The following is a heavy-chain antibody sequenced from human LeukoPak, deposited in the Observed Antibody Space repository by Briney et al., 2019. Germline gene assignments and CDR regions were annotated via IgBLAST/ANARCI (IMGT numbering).Heavy chain of an antibody. CDR3: ARLSTVTTSFDY. V-gene: IGHV4-59*10. Sequence: SETLSLTCAVYGGSFSGYYWSWIRQPPGKGLEWIGRIYTSGTTHYNPSLKSRVTMSVDTSKNQFSLKLSSVTAAGTAVYYCARLSTVTTSFDYWGQGTLVTVSS. CDR2: IYTSGTT. CDR1: GGSFSGYY. D-gene: IGHD4-17*01. J-gene: IGHJ4*02.